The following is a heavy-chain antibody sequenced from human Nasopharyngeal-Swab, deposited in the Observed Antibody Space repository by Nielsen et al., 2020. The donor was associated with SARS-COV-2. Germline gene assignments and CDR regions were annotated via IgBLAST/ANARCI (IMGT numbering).Heavy chain of an antibody. J-gene: IGHJ6*02. D-gene: IGHD2-2*01. CDR1: GFTFISYG. CDR2: IWYDGSNK. Sequence: GGSLRLSCAASGFTFISYGMPWVRQAPGKGLEWVAVIWYDGSNKYYADSVKGRFTISRDNSKNTLYLQMNSLRAEDTAVYYCAREGRVCSSTSCYEAWYYYYGMDVWGQGTTVTVSS. V-gene: IGHV3-33*01. CDR3: AREGRVCSSTSCYEAWYYYYGMDV.